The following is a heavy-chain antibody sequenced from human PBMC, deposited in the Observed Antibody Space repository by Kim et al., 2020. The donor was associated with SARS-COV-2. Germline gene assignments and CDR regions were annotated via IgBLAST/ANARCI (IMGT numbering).Heavy chain of an antibody. CDR3: ATTPGEAYFEH. Sequence: YVDSVKGRFTISRDNAKTSVYLKMNSLRAEDTAVYYCATTPGEAYFEHWGQGALVTVSS. V-gene: IGHV3-7*01. D-gene: IGHD1-26*01. J-gene: IGHJ4*02.